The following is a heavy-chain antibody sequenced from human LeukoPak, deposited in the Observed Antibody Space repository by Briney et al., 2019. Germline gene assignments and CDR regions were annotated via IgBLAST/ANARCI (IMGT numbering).Heavy chain of an antibody. J-gene: IGHJ4*02. CDR2: ISRSASNI. Sequence: GGSRRLPWEPRGLSSVSYNRNGSHRSPGKGLEGVSSISRSASNIYYADSVKGRFTISRDNAKNSFYLQMNSLRAEDTAVFYCARDPEGFGATYFDYWGQGTLVTVSS. CDR1: GLSSVSYN. V-gene: IGHV3-21*01. CDR3: ARDPEGFGATYFDY. D-gene: IGHD3-16*01.